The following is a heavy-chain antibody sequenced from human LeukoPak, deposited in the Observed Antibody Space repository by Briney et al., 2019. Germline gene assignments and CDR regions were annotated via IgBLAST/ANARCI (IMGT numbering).Heavy chain of an antibody. Sequence: GGSLRHSCAASGFTFSSYEMNWVRQAPGKGLEWVSYISSSGSTIYYADSVKGRFTISRDNAKNSLYLQMNSLRAEDTAVYYCARGGSGWDDWFDPWGQGTLVTVSS. CDR2: ISSSGSTI. V-gene: IGHV3-48*03. D-gene: IGHD6-19*01. CDR1: GFTFSSYE. CDR3: ARGGSGWDDWFDP. J-gene: IGHJ5*02.